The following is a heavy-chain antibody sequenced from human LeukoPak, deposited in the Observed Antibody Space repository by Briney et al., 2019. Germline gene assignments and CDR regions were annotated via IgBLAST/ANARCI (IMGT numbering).Heavy chain of an antibody. D-gene: IGHD3-22*01. CDR1: GFIFSSYS. CDR2: ISSSSSYI. Sequence: GGSLRLSCAASGFIFSSYSMNWVRQAPGKGLEWVSSISSSSSYIYYADSVKGRFTISRDNAKNSLYLQMNSLRAEDTAVYYCARAYYYDSSGYYLDYGGQGTLVTVSS. V-gene: IGHV3-21*01. CDR3: ARAYYYDSSGYYLDY. J-gene: IGHJ4*02.